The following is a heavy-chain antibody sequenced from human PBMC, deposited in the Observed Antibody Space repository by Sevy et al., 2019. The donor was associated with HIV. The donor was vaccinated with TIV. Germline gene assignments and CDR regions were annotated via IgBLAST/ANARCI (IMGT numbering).Heavy chain of an antibody. Sequence: GGSLRLSCAASGFSFSDYNMNWVRQAPGKGLEWVSFISSGSGYIYYADSMKGRFTISRDNAKNSLYLQLNSLRAEDTAVYYCARDKTILEGRYGMDVWGQGTTVTVSS. J-gene: IGHJ6*02. CDR3: ARDKTILEGRYGMDV. D-gene: IGHD3-3*01. CDR1: GFSFSDYN. CDR2: ISSGSGYI. V-gene: IGHV3-21*01.